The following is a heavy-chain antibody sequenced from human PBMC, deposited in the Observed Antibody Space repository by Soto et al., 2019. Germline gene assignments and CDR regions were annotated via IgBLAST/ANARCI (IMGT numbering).Heavy chain of an antibody. Sequence: PSETLSLTCTVSGGSISSSSYYWGWIRQPPGKGLEWIGSIYYSGSTYYNPSLKSRVTISVDTSKNQFSLKLSSVTAADTAVYYCATESYDFWSAPGLHPNWFDPWGQGTLVTVSS. CDR2: IYYSGST. CDR1: GGSISSSSYY. CDR3: ATESYDFWSAPGLHPNWFDP. J-gene: IGHJ5*02. V-gene: IGHV4-39*01. D-gene: IGHD3-3*01.